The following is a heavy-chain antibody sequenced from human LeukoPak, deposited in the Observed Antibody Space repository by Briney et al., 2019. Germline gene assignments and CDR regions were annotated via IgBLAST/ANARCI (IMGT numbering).Heavy chain of an antibody. CDR2: ISSSGRTI. CDR3: ASVHYYGMEV. J-gene: IGHJ6*02. V-gene: IGHV3-11*01. CDR1: GFTFSDYY. D-gene: IGHD2-8*01. Sequence: GGSLRLSCAASGFTFSDYYMSWIRQAPGKGLEWVSYISSSGRTIYYADSVKGRFTISRDNAKNSLFLQMNSLRAEDTAVYYCASVHYYGMEVWGQGTTVTVSS.